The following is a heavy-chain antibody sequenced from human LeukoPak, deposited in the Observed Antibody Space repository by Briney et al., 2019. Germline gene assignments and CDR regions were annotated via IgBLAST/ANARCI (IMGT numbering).Heavy chain of an antibody. CDR3: ASREYDNSNYYLYYFDY. CDR2: IIPILGIT. V-gene: IGHV1-69*04. J-gene: IGHJ4*02. D-gene: IGHD3-22*01. Sequence: SVKVSCKASGYIFTSYGISWVRQAPGQGLEWMGRIIPILGITNYAQKFQGRVTITADKSTSTAYMELSSLRSEDTAVYYCASREYDNSNYYLYYFDYWGQGTLVTVSS. CDR1: GYIFTSYG.